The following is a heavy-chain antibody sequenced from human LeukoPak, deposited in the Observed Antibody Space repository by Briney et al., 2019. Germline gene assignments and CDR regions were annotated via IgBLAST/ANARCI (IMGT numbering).Heavy chain of an antibody. D-gene: IGHD3-3*01. Sequence: ASVKVSCKASGYTFTSYSMNCVRQAPGQGLEWRGWINTNTGKPAYTEGFTGRFAFSLHTSVSTPYLETSRLRAADTVVYYCGRDQDLRSGLYRRESASWGQG. V-gene: IGHV7-4-1*02. J-gene: IGHJ5*02. CDR3: GRDQDLRSGLYRRESAS. CDR1: GYTFTSYS. CDR2: INTNTGKP.